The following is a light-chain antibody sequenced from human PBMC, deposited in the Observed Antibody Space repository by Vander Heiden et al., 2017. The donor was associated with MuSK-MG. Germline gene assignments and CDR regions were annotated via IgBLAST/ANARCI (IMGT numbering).Light chain of an antibody. CDR2: QDV. J-gene: IGLJ7*01. V-gene: IGLV3-1*01. CDR3: QTWDRTTVV. Sequence: SFELTQPPSVSVSPGQTATITCSGEKLVDNYASWYQQEPGQSPVLVIYQDVKRPSGIPERFSGSSSGNTATLTISGTQSMDEADYFCQTWDRTTVVLGGGTHLTVL. CDR1: KLVDNY.